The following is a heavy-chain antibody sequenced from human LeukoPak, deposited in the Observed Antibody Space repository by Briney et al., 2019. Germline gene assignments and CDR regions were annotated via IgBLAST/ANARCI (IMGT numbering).Heavy chain of an antibody. Sequence: SETLSLTCTVPGGSISSYYWSWIRQPAGKGLEWIGRIYSSGSTNYDPSLKSRVTMSVDTSKNQFSLKLSSVTAADTAVYYCARSKAYYDSSGYANDCWGQGTLVTVSS. CDR3: ARSKAYYDSSGYANDC. D-gene: IGHD3-22*01. J-gene: IGHJ4*02. V-gene: IGHV4-4*07. CDR1: GGSISSYY. CDR2: IYSSGST.